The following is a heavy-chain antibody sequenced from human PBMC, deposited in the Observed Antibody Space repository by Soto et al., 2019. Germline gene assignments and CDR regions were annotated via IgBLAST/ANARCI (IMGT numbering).Heavy chain of an antibody. D-gene: IGHD6-6*01. CDR2: IIPIFGTA. Sequence: SVKVSCKASGGTFSSYAISWVRQAPGQGLEWMGGIIPIFGTANYAQKFQGRVTITADESTSTAYMELSSLRSEDTAVYYCARDIRLAAQDYHGMDVWGQGTTVTVSS. V-gene: IGHV1-69*13. CDR1: GGTFSSYA. J-gene: IGHJ6*02. CDR3: ARDIRLAAQDYHGMDV.